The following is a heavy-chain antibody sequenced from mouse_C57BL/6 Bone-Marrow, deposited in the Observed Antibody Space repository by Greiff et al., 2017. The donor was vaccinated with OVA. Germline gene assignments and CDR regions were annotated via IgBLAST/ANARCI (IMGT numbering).Heavy chain of an antibody. CDR1: GFTFSDYG. CDR2: ISNLAYSI. V-gene: IGHV5-15*01. Sequence: EVQRVESGGGLVQPGGSLKLSCAASGFTFSDYGMAWVRQAPRKGPEWVAFISNLAYSIYYADTVTGRFTITRENAKNTLYLEMSSLRSEDTAMYYCARLSTAFDDWGQGTTLTVSS. J-gene: IGHJ2*01. CDR3: ARLSTAFDD. D-gene: IGHD1-2*01.